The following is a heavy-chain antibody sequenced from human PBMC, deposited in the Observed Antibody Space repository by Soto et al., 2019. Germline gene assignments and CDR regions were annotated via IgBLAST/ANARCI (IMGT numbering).Heavy chain of an antibody. V-gene: IGHV3-23*01. CDR2: ISAAGGST. J-gene: IGHJ4*02. CDR3: AKAESCSSWGCFAIFDF. Sequence: DVQLLESGGGLMQPGGSLRLSCAASGFAFSNFAVNWVRRAPGRGLEWVSAISAAGGSTYYADAVKGRFTISRDNSKNTLYLHISSLRSEDSAIYYCAKAESCSSWGCFAIFDFWGQGTLVTVSS. CDR1: GFAFSNFA. D-gene: IGHD2-2*01.